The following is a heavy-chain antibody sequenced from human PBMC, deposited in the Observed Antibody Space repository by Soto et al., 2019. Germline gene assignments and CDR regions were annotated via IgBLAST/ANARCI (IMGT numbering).Heavy chain of an antibody. D-gene: IGHD3-22*01. CDR1: GFTFSFYW. Sequence: LRLSCAASGFTFSFYWMSWVRQAPGKGLEWLGTIKLDASEKKYVDSVKGRFTMSRDNAKNSLYLQMDSLRAEDTAVYYCAKDFTMIVVVILDYWGQGTLVTVSS. J-gene: IGHJ4*02. CDR3: AKDFTMIVVVILDY. V-gene: IGHV3-7*03. CDR2: IKLDASEK.